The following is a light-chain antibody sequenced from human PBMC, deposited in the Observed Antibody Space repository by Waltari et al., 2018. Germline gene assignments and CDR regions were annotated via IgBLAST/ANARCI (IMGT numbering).Light chain of an antibody. CDR3: SSYISSSTLEL. Sequence: QSALTQPASVSGSPGQSLTISCTGTSSDVGGYHYVSWYQQHPGKAPKLMIYDVSNRPSGVSNRFSGSKSGNTASLTISGLQAEDEADYYCSSYISSSTLELFGGGTSLTVL. CDR1: SSDVGGYHY. J-gene: IGLJ2*01. V-gene: IGLV2-14*03. CDR2: DVS.